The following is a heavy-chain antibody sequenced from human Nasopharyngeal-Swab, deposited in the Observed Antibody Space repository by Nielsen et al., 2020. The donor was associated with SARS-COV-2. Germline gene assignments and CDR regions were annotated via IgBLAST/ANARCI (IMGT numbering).Heavy chain of an antibody. Sequence: GGSLRLSCAASGFTFSSYAMSWVRQAPGKGLEWVSAISGSGGSTYYADSVKGRFTISRDNSKNTLYLQMNSLRAEDMAVYYCAKSKGMADAFDIWGQGTMVTVSS. D-gene: IGHD5-24*01. J-gene: IGHJ3*02. CDR2: ISGSGGST. V-gene: IGHV3-23*01. CDR1: GFTFSSYA. CDR3: AKSKGMADAFDI.